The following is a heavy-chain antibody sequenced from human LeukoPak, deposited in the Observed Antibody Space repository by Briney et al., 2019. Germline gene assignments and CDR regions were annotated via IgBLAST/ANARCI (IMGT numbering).Heavy chain of an antibody. CDR2: IKSKTDGGTT. CDR3: TTDNFLRYCSGGSCYRQYFQH. J-gene: IGHJ1*01. CDR1: GFTFSNAW. Sequence: GGSLRLSCAASGFTFSNAWMSWVRQAPGKGLEWVGRIKSKTDGGTTDYAAPVKGRFTISRADSKNTLYLKMNSLKTADTAVYYWTTDNFLRYCSGGSCYRQYFQHWGQGTLVTVSS. V-gene: IGHV3-15*01. D-gene: IGHD2-15*01.